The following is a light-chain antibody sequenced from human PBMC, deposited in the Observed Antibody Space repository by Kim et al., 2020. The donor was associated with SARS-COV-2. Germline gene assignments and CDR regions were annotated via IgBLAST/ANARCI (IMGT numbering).Light chain of an antibody. CDR3: QQYNNWPPIT. CDR1: KSVSNN. J-gene: IGKJ5*01. Sequence: SPGERATRPCRTSKSVSNNVAGYQQKPGQAPRLIMYGASTRATGIPARFSGSGSGTEFTLTITSLQSEDFAVYYCQQYNNWPPITFGQGTRLEIK. CDR2: GAS. V-gene: IGKV3-15*01.